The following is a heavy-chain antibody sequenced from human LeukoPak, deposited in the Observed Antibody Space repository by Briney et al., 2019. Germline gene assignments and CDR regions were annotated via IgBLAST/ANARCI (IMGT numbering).Heavy chain of an antibody. CDR2: ISSSSSTI. Sequence: GGSLRLSCAASGFTFSSYNMNWVRQAPGKGLEWVSYISSSSSTIYYADSVKGRFTISRDNAKNSLYLQMNSLRAEDTAVYYCARSGSYRLDCWGQGTLVTVSS. D-gene: IGHD1-26*01. J-gene: IGHJ4*02. V-gene: IGHV3-48*01. CDR1: GFTFSSYN. CDR3: ARSGSYRLDC.